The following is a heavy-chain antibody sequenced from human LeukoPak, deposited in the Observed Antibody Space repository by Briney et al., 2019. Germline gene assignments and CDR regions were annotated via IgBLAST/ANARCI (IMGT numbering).Heavy chain of an antibody. Sequence: PGGSLRLSCAASGFTFNIYAMSWVRQAPGRGLEWVSSITSSGEGTWYSDSVKGRFTISRDNTKTTLYLQVNSLRAEDTAIYYCAKDRPNYYGSNGHYYRRNGDYWGQGTQVTVSS. CDR2: ITSSGEGT. CDR3: AKDRPNYYGSNGHYYRRNGDY. J-gene: IGHJ4*02. CDR1: GFTFNIYA. V-gene: IGHV3-23*01. D-gene: IGHD3-22*01.